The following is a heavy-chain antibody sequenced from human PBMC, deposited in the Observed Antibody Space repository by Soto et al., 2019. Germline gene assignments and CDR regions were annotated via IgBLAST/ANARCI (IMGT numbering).Heavy chain of an antibody. J-gene: IGHJ4*02. V-gene: IGHV4-30-4*01. D-gene: IGHD3-10*01. CDR1: GGSISSGDYY. CDR3: ATSGVFTRRLDY. Sequence: SETLSLTCTVSGGSISSGDYYWSWIRQPPGKGLEWIGYIYYSGGTYYNPPLKSRISISVDTSKNQFSLKMNSVTAADTAVYYCATSGVFTRRLDYWGQGTLVTVS. CDR2: IYYSGGT.